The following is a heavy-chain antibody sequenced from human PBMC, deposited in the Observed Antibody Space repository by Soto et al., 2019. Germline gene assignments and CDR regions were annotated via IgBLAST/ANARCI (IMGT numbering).Heavy chain of an antibody. CDR2: ISAYNGNT. J-gene: IGHJ6*02. CDR1: GYTFTSYG. Sequence: ASVKVSCKASGYTFTSYGISWVRQAPGQGLEWMGWISAYNGNTNYAQKLQGRVTMTTDTSTSTAYMELRSLRSDDTAVYYCASGVAARPPYYYGMDVWGQGTTVTVSS. D-gene: IGHD6-6*01. V-gene: IGHV1-18*04. CDR3: ASGVAARPPYYYGMDV.